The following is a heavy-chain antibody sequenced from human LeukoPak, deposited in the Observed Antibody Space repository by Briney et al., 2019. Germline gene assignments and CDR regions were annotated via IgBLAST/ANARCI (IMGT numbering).Heavy chain of an antibody. CDR3: AQTGDAGLYPNDY. V-gene: IGHV3-30*02. CDR2: IRYDGNNK. D-gene: IGHD3-16*02. J-gene: IGHJ4*02. Sequence: GGSLRLSCAASGFTFSSYGMHWVRQAPGKGLEWVAFIRYDGNNKYYADSVKGRFTISRDNSKNTLYLQMNSLRAEDTAVYYCAQTGDAGLYPNDYWGQGTLVTVSS. CDR1: GFTFSSYG.